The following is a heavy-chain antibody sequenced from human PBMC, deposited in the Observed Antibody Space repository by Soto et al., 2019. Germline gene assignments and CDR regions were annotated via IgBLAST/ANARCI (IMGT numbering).Heavy chain of an antibody. CDR3: ARQRTTVVTQAYFDH. CDR1: GESISSSSYY. D-gene: IGHD2-21*02. CDR2: IYYSGRT. Sequence: SETLSLTCIVSGESISSSSYYWGWTRQPPGKGLEWIGSIYYSGRTYYNPSFKSRVTISIDTSKNQFSLKLSSVTATDTAVYYCARQRTTVVTQAYFDHWGQGALVTVSS. J-gene: IGHJ4*02. V-gene: IGHV4-39*01.